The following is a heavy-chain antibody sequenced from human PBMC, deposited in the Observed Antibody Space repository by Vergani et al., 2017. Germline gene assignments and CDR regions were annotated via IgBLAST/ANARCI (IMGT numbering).Heavy chain of an antibody. CDR2: IKSKTDGGTT. J-gene: IGHJ4*02. CDR3: TTISYGGYIDY. D-gene: IGHD4-23*01. CDR1: GFTFSNAW. Sequence: EVQLVESGGSLVKPGGSLRLSCAASGFTFSNAWMSWVRQAPGKGLEWVGRIKSKTDGGTTDCAAPVKGRFTISRDDSKNTLYLQRNSLKTEDTAVYYCTTISYGGYIDYWGQGTLVTVSS. V-gene: IGHV3-15*01.